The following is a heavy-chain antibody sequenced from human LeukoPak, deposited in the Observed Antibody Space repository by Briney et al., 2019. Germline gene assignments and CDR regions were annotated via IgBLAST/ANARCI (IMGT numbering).Heavy chain of an antibody. CDR1: GYSFTSYW. J-gene: IGHJ4*02. Sequence: GESLKISCKGSGYSFTSYWIGWVRQMPGKGLEWMGIIYPGDSDTRYSPSFQGQVTISADKSSNTASLQWSSLKASDTAMYYCARQRDGYSFDYWGQGTLVTVSS. D-gene: IGHD5-24*01. CDR2: IYPGDSDT. V-gene: IGHV5-51*01. CDR3: ARQRDGYSFDY.